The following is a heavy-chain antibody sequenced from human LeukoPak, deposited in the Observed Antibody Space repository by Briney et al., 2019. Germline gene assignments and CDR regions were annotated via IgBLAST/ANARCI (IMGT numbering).Heavy chain of an antibody. D-gene: IGHD6-13*01. CDR1: GFTVSSNY. CDR3: ARDHHYTGIAAT. CDR2: IYSGGST. V-gene: IGHV3-66*01. J-gene: IGHJ5*02. Sequence: GGSLRLSCAASGFTVSSNYMSWVRQAPGKGLEWVSVIYSGGSTYYADSVKGRFTISRDNSKNTLYLQMNSLRAEDTAVYYCARDHHYTGIAATWGQGTLVTVSS.